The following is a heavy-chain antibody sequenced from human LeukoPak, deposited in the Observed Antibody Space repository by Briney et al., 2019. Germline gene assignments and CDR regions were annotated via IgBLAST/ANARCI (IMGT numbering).Heavy chain of an antibody. J-gene: IGHJ5*02. CDR2: INKDGSQT. CDR3: ARETYYSGSGPGGWFDP. D-gene: IGHD3-10*01. V-gene: IGHV3-7*01. CDR1: GFTFSTYW. Sequence: PGGSLRLSCAASGFTFSTYWMSWVRQAPGKGLEWVANINKDGSQTYYVDSMRGRFTISRDNAKNSLFLQMDSLTAEDTAVYYCARETYYSGSGPGGWFDPWGRGTLVTVSS.